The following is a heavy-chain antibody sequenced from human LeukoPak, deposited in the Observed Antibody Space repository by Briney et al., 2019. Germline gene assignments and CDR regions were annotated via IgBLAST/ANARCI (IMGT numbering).Heavy chain of an antibody. J-gene: IGHJ4*02. D-gene: IGHD6-19*01. CDR1: GGTFSSYA. CDR3: ARDARYSSGWYGTARFDY. CDR2: IIPIFGTA. Sequence: GSSVKVSCKASGGTFSSYAISWVRQAPGQGLEWMGGIIPIFGTANYAQKFQGRVTITADKSTGTAYMELSSMRSEDTAVYYCARDARYSSGWYGTARFDYWGQGTLVTVSS. V-gene: IGHV1-69*06.